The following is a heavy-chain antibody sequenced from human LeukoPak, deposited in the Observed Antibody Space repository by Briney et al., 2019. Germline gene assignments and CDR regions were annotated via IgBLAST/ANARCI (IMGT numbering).Heavy chain of an antibody. CDR3: AKDPPAD. D-gene: IGHD2-2*01. CDR1: GFTFDDYA. V-gene: IGHV3-23*01. CDR2: ISGSGGST. Sequence: GGSLRLSCAASGFTFDDYAMHWVRQAPGKGLEWVSGISGSGGSTYYADSVKGRFTISRDNSKNTLYLQMNSLRAEDTAVHYCAKDPPADWGQGTLVTVSS. J-gene: IGHJ4*02.